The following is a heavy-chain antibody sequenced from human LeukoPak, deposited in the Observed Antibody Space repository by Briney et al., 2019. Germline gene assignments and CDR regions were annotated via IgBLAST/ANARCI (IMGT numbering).Heavy chain of an antibody. CDR1: GYTFTSYG. CDR2: ISAYNGNT. CDR3: ARTGRFLEWLSHFDY. Sequence: ASVKVSRKASGYTFTSYGISWVRQAPGQGLAWMGWISAYNGNTNYAQKLQGRVTMTTDTSTSTAYMELRSLRSDDTAVYYCARTGRFLEWLSHFDYWGQGTLVTVSS. D-gene: IGHD3-3*01. J-gene: IGHJ4*02. V-gene: IGHV1-18*01.